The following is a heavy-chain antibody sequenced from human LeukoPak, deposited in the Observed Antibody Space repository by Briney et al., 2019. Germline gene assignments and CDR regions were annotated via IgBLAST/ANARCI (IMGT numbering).Heavy chain of an antibody. CDR3: ARVGFTMVRGVISIPRYYYGMDV. D-gene: IGHD3-10*01. CDR2: INHSGST. Sequence: SETPSLTCAVYGGSFSGYYWSWIRQPPGKGLEWIGEINHSGSTNYNPSLKSRVTISVDTSKNQFSLKLSSVTAADTAVYYCARVGFTMVRGVISIPRYYYGMDVWGQGTTVTVSS. J-gene: IGHJ6*02. V-gene: IGHV4-34*01. CDR1: GGSFSGYY.